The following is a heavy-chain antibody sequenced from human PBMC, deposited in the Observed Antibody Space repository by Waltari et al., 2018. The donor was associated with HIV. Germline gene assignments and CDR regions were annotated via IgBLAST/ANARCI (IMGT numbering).Heavy chain of an antibody. D-gene: IGHD3-16*02. V-gene: IGHV3-53*01. CDR2: LSSIGNT. CDR1: AFIGSTNY. Sequence: EVQLVASGGTLNRPGGSVSLYCVGAAFIGSTNYLMRGRAAPGEGPEWVSVLSSIGNTLYGGSVKGRFSIFRNNSKNTRYLQMNTLRVDDTAVYYCARMQRLYGSEQSRYFYCGMDVWGQGTTVTVSS. J-gene: IGHJ6*02. CDR3: ARMQRLYGSEQSRYFYCGMDV.